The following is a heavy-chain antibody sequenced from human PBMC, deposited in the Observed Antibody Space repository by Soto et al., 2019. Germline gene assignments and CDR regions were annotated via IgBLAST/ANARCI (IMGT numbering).Heavy chain of an antibody. CDR2: ISYDGSNK. CDR3: ARDRYYYGSGIFLEGRYYGMDV. Sequence: GGSLRLSCAASGFTFSSYAMHWVRQAPGKGLEWVAVISYDGSNKYYADSVKGRFTISRDNSKNTLYLQRNSLRAEDTAVYYCARDRYYYGSGIFLEGRYYGMDVWGQGTTVTVSS. V-gene: IGHV3-30-3*01. CDR1: GFTFSSYA. J-gene: IGHJ6*02. D-gene: IGHD3-10*01.